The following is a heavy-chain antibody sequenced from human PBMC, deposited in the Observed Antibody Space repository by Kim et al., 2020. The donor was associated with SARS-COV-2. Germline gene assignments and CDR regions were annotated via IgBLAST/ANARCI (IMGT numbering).Heavy chain of an antibody. CDR3: ARSYSYGNWYYFDY. CDR1: GGSISSYY. D-gene: IGHD5-18*01. V-gene: IGHV4-59*01. J-gene: IGHJ4*02. Sequence: SETLSLTCTVSGGSISSYYWSWIRQPPGKGLEWIGYIYYSGSTNYNPSLKSRVTISVDTSKNQFSLKLSSVTAADTAVYYCARSYSYGNWYYFDYWGQGTLVTVSS. CDR2: IYYSGST.